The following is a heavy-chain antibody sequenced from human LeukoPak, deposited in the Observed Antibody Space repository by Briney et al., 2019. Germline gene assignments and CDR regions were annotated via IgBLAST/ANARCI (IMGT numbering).Heavy chain of an antibody. J-gene: IGHJ4*02. CDR2: INAGNGNT. V-gene: IGHV1-3*01. CDR1: GYTFTSYA. CDR3: AKLSSSWYYFDY. Sequence: ASVKVSCKASGYTFTSYAMHWVRQAPGQRLEWMGWINAGNGNTKYSQKFQSRVTITRDTSASTAYMELSSLRSEDTAVYYCAKLSSSWYYFDYWGQGTLVTVSS. D-gene: IGHD6-13*01.